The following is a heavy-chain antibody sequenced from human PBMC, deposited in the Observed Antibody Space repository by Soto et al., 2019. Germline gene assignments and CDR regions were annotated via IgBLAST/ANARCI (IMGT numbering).Heavy chain of an antibody. CDR1: GGTFSSYA. CDR2: IIPIFGTA. J-gene: IGHJ6*02. CDR3: ARDPPPRYYYDSSGYGV. D-gene: IGHD3-22*01. V-gene: IGHV1-69*13. Sequence: GASVKVSCEASGGTFSSYAISCVRQAPGQGLEWMGGIIPIFGTANYAQKFQGRVTITADESTSTAYMELSSLRSEDTAVYYCARDPPPRYYYDSSGYGVWGQGTTVTVSS.